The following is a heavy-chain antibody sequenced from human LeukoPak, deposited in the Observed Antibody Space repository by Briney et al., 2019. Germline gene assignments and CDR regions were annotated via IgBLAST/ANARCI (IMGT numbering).Heavy chain of an antibody. J-gene: IGHJ5*02. CDR2: ISNDETKV. V-gene: IGHV3-30-3*01. Sequence: GGSLRLSCAASGFTFSGSAMHWVRKAPGEGLKWVSVISNDETKVFYADSVKGRFTISRDNSRNTLYLQMRSLRAEDTAVYYCARAVVPTAVNNWLDPWGQGTLVTVSS. CDR3: ARAVVPTAVNNWLDP. CDR1: GFTFSGSA. D-gene: IGHD2-15*01.